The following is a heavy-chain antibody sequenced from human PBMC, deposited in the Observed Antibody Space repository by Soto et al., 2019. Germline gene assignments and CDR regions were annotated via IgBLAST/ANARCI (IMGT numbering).Heavy chain of an antibody. Sequence: QVQLVQSGAEVKKPGSSVKVSCKASGGTFSSYAISWVRQAPGQGLEWMGGIIPIFGTANYAQKFQGRVTITADESTSTAYMELGSLRSEDTAVYYCAREGFNDDILTGYRFYNWFDPWGQGTLVTVSS. D-gene: IGHD3-9*01. CDR3: AREGFNDDILTGYRFYNWFDP. CDR1: GGTFSSYA. CDR2: IIPIFGTA. J-gene: IGHJ5*02. V-gene: IGHV1-69*01.